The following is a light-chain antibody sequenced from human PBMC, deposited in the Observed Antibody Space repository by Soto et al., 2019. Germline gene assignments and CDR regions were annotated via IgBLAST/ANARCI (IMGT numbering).Light chain of an antibody. V-gene: IGLV1-40*01. CDR2: DDD. CDR1: NSNIGTGYD. J-gene: IGLJ1*01. CDR3: QSYDSSLSAYG. Sequence: QSVLTQPPSVSGAPGQRVTISCTGSNSNIGTGYDVHWYQQLPGSAPKLLIYDDDNRPSGVPDRFSASKSGASASLAITGLQAEAEADYYCQSYDSSLSAYGFGTGTKVTIL.